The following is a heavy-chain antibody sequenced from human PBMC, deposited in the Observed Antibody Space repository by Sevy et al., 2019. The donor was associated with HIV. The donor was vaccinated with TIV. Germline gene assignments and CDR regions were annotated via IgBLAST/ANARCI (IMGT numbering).Heavy chain of an antibody. CDR3: ARHGDTFFDFWSGYYPLPIMDV. CDR2: ISGYNRNT. V-gene: IGHV1-18*04. Sequence: APVKVSCKASGYTFTSYGISWVRQAPGQGLQWMGWISGYNRNTKYAQNFQGRVIMTTETSTSTAHMELGSLTSDDTAVYYCARHGDTFFDFWSGYYPLPIMDVWGQGTTVTVSS. D-gene: IGHD3-3*01. CDR1: GYTFTSYG. J-gene: IGHJ6*02.